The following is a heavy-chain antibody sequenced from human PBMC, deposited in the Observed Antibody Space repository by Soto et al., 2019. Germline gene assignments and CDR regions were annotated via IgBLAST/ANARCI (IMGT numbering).Heavy chain of an antibody. Sequence: GGSLRLSCAASGFTFSSYGMHWVRQVPGKGLEWVAVIWYDGSNKYYADSVKGRFTISRDNSKNTLYLQMNSLRAEDTAVYYCARQHYYDSSGYYFDYWGQGTLVTVSS. J-gene: IGHJ4*02. D-gene: IGHD3-22*01. CDR1: GFTFSSYG. CDR3: ARQHYYDSSGYYFDY. V-gene: IGHV3-33*01. CDR2: IWYDGSNK.